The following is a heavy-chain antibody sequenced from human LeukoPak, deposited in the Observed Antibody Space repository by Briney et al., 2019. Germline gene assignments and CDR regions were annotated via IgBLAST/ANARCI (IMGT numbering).Heavy chain of an antibody. CDR1: GYTFTSYY. J-gene: IGHJ6*03. CDR3: ARALVPAAMRGGYYYYYYYMDV. Sequence: ASVKVSCKASGYTFTSYYMHWVRQAPGQGLEWMGIINPSGGRTSYAQKFQGRVTMTRDTSTTTVYMELSSLRSEDTAVYYCARALVPAAMRGGYYYYYYYMDVWGKGTTVTVSS. D-gene: IGHD2-2*01. CDR2: INPSGGRT. V-gene: IGHV1-46*01.